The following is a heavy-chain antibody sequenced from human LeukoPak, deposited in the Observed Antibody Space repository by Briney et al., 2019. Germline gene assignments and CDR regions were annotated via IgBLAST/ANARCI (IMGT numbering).Heavy chain of an antibody. CDR1: GGSFSEYY. Sequence: SETLSLTCTVYGGSFSEYYWNWIRQPPGKELEWIGEINQSGSTNLNPSLKSRVTMAVDTSKNQFSLKLSSVTAADTSVYYCARGRGGSSSYYYFDYWGQGTQVTVSS. V-gene: IGHV4-34*01. J-gene: IGHJ4*02. CDR3: ARGRGGSSSYYYFDY. D-gene: IGHD6-13*01. CDR2: INQSGST.